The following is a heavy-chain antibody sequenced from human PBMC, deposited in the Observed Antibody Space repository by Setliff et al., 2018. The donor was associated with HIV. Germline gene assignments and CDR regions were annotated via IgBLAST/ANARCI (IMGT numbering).Heavy chain of an antibody. CDR3: ARVNYPSLSSSWYRLDYYYYMDV. V-gene: IGHV1-18*01. Sequence: ASVKVSCKTSGYPFTSYALTWVRQAPGRGLEWMGWISGYNGKTNYPQKLQGRLTMTTDTSTSTVYMELRSLRSDDTAMYYCARVNYPSLSSSWYRLDYYYYMDVWGKGTMVTVS. CDR1: GYPFTSYA. CDR2: ISGYNGKT. J-gene: IGHJ6*03. D-gene: IGHD6-13*01.